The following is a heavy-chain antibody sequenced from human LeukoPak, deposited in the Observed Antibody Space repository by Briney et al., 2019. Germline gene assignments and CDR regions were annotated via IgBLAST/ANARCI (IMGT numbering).Heavy chain of an antibody. CDR1: GFTVSSNY. Sequence: PGGSLRLSCAASGFTVSSNYMSWVRQAPGKGLEWVSVIYSGGSTYYADSVKGRFTISRDNSKNTLYLQMNSLRAEDTAVYYCAKDLTPSPYDYVWGSYRYVGAFDIWGQGTMVTVSS. CDR2: IYSGGST. J-gene: IGHJ3*02. D-gene: IGHD3-16*02. V-gene: IGHV3-53*01. CDR3: AKDLTPSPYDYVWGSYRYVGAFDI.